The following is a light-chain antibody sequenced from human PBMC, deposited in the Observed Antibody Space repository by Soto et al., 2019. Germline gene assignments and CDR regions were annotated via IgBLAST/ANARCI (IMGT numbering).Light chain of an antibody. CDR1: QSLLHSSGHNC. CDR2: FCS. J-gene: IGKJ4*01. CDR3: MQTLQTPLT. Sequence: DIVMTQSPLSLPVTPGEPASISCRSSQSLLHSSGHNCLDWYLQKPGQYPQLPIYFCSNRASGVPDRFSGSGSGTDFTLKISRVEAEDVGLYYCMQTLQTPLTFGGGTKVEIK. V-gene: IGKV2-28*01.